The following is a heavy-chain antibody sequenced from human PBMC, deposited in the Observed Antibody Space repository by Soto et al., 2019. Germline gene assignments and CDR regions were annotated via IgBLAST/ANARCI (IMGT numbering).Heavy chain of an antibody. J-gene: IGHJ4*02. Sequence: WGSLRLSCAASGFVFIDYGIRFGRQSAVKGLEWVAVIWYDGSNKYYGDSVKGRFSVSRDNSKNMLYLQMNGLRVEDTAVFYCARDPSHGSGSYLDSWGQGTLVTV. D-gene: IGHD3-10*01. CDR3: ARDPSHGSGSYLDS. CDR2: IWYDGSNK. CDR1: GFVFIDYG. V-gene: IGHV3-33*01.